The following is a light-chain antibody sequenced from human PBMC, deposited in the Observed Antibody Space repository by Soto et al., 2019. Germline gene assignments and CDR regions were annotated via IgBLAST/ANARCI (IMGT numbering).Light chain of an antibody. CDR1: SSDVGGYNY. CDR3: SSYSGTNYHYV. Sequence: QSVLSHPRSESGSLGQSVPISCTGTSSDVGGYNYVSWYQQHPGKAPKLMIYEVSERPSGVPDRFSGSKSGNTASLTVSGLQADDEADYYCSSYSGTNYHYVFGTGTKVTVL. V-gene: IGLV2-8*01. J-gene: IGLJ1*01. CDR2: EVS.